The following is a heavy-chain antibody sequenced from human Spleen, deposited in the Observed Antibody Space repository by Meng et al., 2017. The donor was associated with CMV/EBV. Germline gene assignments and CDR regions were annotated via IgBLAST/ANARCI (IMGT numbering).Heavy chain of an antibody. V-gene: IGHV3-74*01. CDR1: GFTFSSYW. Sequence: GESLKISCAASGFTFSSYWMHWVRQAPGKGRVLVSRINSDGSSTSYADSVKGRFTISRDNAQNTLYLQMNSMRAEDTAVYYCARGGVDSTTIFGVVILKKTNYYYYGMDVWGQGTTVTISS. D-gene: IGHD3-3*01. J-gene: IGHJ6*02. CDR2: INSDGSST. CDR3: ARGGVDSTTIFGVVILKKTNYYYYGMDV.